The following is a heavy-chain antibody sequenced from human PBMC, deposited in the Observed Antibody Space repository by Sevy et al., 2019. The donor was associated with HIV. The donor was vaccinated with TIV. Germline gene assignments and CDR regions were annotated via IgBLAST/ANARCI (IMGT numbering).Heavy chain of an antibody. D-gene: IGHD3-22*01. CDR1: GFTFSSYS. V-gene: IGHV3-21*01. CDR2: ISSSSSYI. CDR3: ARDYYDSSGYYSDAFDI. J-gene: IGHJ3*02. Sequence: GGSLRLSCAASGFTFSSYSMNWVRQAPGKGLEWVSSISSSSSYIYYAYSVKGRFTISRDNAKNSLYLQMNSLRAEDTAVYYCARDYYDSSGYYSDAFDIWGQGTMVTVSS.